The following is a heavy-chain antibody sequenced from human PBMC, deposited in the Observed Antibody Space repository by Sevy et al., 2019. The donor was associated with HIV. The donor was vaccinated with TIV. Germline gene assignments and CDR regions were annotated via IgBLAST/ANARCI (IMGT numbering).Heavy chain of an antibody. CDR3: AKDLGDSSGYYHYWYFDL. V-gene: IGHV3-23*01. J-gene: IGHJ2*01. Sequence: AGGSLRLSCAASGFTFSSYAMSWVRQAPGKGLEWVSAISGSGGSTYYADSVKGRFTISRDNSKNTLYLQMNSLRAEDTAVYYCAKDLGDSSGYYHYWYFDLWGRGTLVTVSS. D-gene: IGHD3-22*01. CDR1: GFTFSSYA. CDR2: ISGSGGST.